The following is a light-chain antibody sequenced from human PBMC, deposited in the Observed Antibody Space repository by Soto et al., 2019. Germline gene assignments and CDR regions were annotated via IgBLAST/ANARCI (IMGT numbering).Light chain of an antibody. J-gene: IGKJ1*01. CDR1: QSISSY. V-gene: IGKV1-39*01. CDR3: QQSYSTPQT. CDR2: AAS. Sequence: DIQLTQSPSSLSASVGDRVTITCRPSQSISSYFNWYQQKPGKAPKLLIYAASSLQSGVPSRFSGSGSGTDFTLTISSLQPEDFATYYCQQSYSTPQTFGQGTKVDIK.